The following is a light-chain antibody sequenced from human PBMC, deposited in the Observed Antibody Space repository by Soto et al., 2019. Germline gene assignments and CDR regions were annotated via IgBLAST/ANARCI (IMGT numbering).Light chain of an antibody. CDR1: QSISSY. Sequence: DLQMTQSPSSLSASVGDRVTITCRASQSISSYLNWYQQKPGKAPKLLIYAASSLQSGVPSRFSGSGSGTDFTLTISSLQPEDFATYYCHQSYSTPAFGGGTKVEIK. V-gene: IGKV1-39*01. J-gene: IGKJ4*01. CDR3: HQSYSTPA. CDR2: AAS.